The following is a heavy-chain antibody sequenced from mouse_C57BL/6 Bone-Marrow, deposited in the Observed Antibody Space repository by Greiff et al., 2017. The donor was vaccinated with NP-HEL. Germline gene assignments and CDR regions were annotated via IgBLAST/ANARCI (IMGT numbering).Heavy chain of an antibody. CDR3: ARDDDYDGLDY. CDR2: ISDGGSYT. CDR1: GFTFSSYA. J-gene: IGHJ2*01. Sequence: DVMLVESGGGLVKPGGSLKLSCAASGFTFSSYAMSWVRQTPEKRLEWVATISDGGSYTYYPDNVKGRFTISRDNAKNNLYLQMSHLKSEDTAMYYCARDDDYDGLDYWGQGTTLTVSS. D-gene: IGHD2-4*01. V-gene: IGHV5-4*01.